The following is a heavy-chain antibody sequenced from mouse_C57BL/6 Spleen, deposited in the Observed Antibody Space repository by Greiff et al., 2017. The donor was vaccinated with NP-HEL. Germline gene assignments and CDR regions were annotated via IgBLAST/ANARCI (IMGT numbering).Heavy chain of an antibody. D-gene: IGHD2-4*01. J-gene: IGHJ4*01. V-gene: IGHV1-59*01. CDR1: GYTFTSYW. CDR3: ARDDSYYAMDY. Sequence: QVQLQQPGAELVRPGTSVKLSCKASGYTFTSYWMHWVKQRPGQGLEWIGVIDPSDSYTNYNQKCKGKATLTVDTSSSTAYMQLSSLTSEDSAVYYCARDDSYYAMDYWGQGTSVTVSS. CDR2: IDPSDSYT.